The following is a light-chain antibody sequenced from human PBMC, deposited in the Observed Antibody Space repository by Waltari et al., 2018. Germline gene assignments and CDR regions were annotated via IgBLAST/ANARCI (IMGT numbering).Light chain of an antibody. CDR1: QSVLKSSNNNNY. V-gene: IGKV4-1*01. CDR3: QQYYSDPLT. Sequence: DIVMTQSPDSLAVSLGERATINCTSSQSVLKSSNNNNYLAWFQQKPGQPPKLLIYWATTRESGVPDRFSGSGSGTDFTLTISSLQAEDVAVYYCQQYYSDPLTFGQGTKLEIK. J-gene: IGKJ2*01. CDR2: WAT.